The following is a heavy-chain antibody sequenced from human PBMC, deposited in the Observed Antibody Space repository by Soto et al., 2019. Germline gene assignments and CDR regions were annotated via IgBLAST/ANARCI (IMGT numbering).Heavy chain of an antibody. D-gene: IGHD5-12*01. CDR2: ISAYNGNT. J-gene: IGHJ6*02. CDR1: GYTFTSYG. V-gene: IGHV1-18*01. CDR3: ARVSGYSGPVEVDYYYYYGTDV. Sequence: ASVKVSCKASGYTFTSYGISWVRQAPGQGLEWMGWISAYNGNTNYAQKLQGRVTMTTDTSTSTAYMELRSLRSDDTAVYYCARVSGYSGPVEVDYYYYYGTDVWGQGTTVTVSS.